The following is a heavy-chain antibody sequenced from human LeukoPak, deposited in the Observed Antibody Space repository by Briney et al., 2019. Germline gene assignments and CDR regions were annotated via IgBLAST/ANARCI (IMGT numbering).Heavy chain of an antibody. J-gene: IGHJ3*02. Sequence: KPGGSLRLSCAASGFTFSSYSMNWVRKAPGKGLEWVSSISSSSSYIYYADSVKGRFTISRDNAKNSLYLQMNSLRAEDTAVYYCARALGGSTGAFDIWGQGTMVTVSS. D-gene: IGHD3-16*01. CDR2: ISSSSSYI. V-gene: IGHV3-21*01. CDR1: GFTFSSYS. CDR3: ARALGGSTGAFDI.